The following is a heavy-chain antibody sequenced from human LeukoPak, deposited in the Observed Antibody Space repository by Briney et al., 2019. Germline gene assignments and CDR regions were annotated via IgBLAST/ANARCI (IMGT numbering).Heavy chain of an antibody. V-gene: IGHV3-23*01. CDR2: ISATGGGT. CDR3: AKGSYCSSTRCYAYTPLDY. D-gene: IGHD2-2*01. CDR1: GFTFSSYA. J-gene: IGHJ4*02. Sequence: GGSLRLSCAAPGFTFSSYAMSWVRQAPGKGLEWVSDISATGGGTDYADSVKGRFIISRDNSKNTLYLQMSSLTAGDTAVYYCAKGSYCSSTRCYAYTPLDYWGQGTLVTVSS.